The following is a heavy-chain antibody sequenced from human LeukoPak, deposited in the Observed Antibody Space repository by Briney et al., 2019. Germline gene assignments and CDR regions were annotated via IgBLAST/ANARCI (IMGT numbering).Heavy chain of an antibody. CDR3: ARLSLSGWSNFDP. J-gene: IGHJ5*02. Sequence: NSSETLSLTCTVSGGSISSGSYYWNWIRQPAGKGLEWIGRIYTSGNTNYNPSLKSRVTISVDTSKNQFSLRLSSVTAADTAVYYCARLSLSGWSNFDPWGQGTLVTVSS. CDR1: GGSISSGSYY. D-gene: IGHD6-19*01. V-gene: IGHV4-61*02. CDR2: IYTSGNT.